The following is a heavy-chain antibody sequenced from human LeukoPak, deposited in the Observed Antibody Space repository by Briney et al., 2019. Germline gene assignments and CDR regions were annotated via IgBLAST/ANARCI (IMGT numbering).Heavy chain of an antibody. J-gene: IGHJ5*02. CDR1: EYTFTGYY. D-gene: IGHD3-22*01. Sequence: ASVKVSCKASEYTFTGYYMHWVRQPPGQGLEWMGWINPNSGGTNYAQKFERSVTMTRDTSISTAYMELSRLRSDDTAVYYCATDYYDSSGYRNWFDPWGQGTLVTVSS. CDR3: ATDYYDSSGYRNWFDP. CDR2: INPNSGGT. V-gene: IGHV1-2*02.